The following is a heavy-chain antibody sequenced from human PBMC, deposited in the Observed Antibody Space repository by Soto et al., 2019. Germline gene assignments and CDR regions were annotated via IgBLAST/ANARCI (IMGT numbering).Heavy chain of an antibody. CDR3: ATLAVKNGFDV. CDR2: IWYDGSQK. D-gene: IGHD3-16*02. J-gene: IGHJ3*01. V-gene: IGHV3-33*03. CDR1: GFTFSSYG. Sequence: QVQLVESGGDVVQPGRSLRLSCAASGFTFSSYGMKWVRLAPGKGLEWVAGIWYDGSQKYYVDYVKGRFIVSRDNSKNTRYLQMDSLRGDDTAIYYGATLAVKNGFDVWGQGTVVTVSS.